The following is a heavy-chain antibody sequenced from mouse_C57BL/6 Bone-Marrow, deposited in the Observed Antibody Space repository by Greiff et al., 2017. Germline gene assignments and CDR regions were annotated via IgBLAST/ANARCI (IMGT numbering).Heavy chain of an antibody. J-gene: IGHJ2*01. CDR2: IDPENGDT. CDR3: TTPTTVVDFDY. Sequence: VQLKQSGAELVRPGASVKLSCTASGFNIKDDYMHWVKQRPEQGLEWIGWIDPENGDTEYASKFQGKATITADTSSNTAYLQLSSLTSEDTAVDYCTTPTTVVDFDYWGQGTTLTVSS. V-gene: IGHV14-4*01. CDR1: GFNIKDDY. D-gene: IGHD1-1*01.